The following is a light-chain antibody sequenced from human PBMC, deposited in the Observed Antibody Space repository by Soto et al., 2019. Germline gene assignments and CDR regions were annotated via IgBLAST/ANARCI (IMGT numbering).Light chain of an antibody. CDR1: QRVSRRY. Sequence: EIVWMQSPRTLSFSPGEGGTVSWSASQRVSRRYLACYQQKPGQAPRLLIYGTSSRATGIPDRFSASGSGTDFTLTISRLEPEDFAVYYCQQYGNSPYTFGQGTRLEIK. J-gene: IGKJ5*01. CDR2: GTS. V-gene: IGKV3-20*01. CDR3: QQYGNSPYT.